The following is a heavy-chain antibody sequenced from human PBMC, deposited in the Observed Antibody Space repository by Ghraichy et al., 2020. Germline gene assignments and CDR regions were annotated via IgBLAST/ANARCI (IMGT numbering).Heavy chain of an antibody. CDR2: ISGSGGSI. Sequence: ISGSGGSIYYADSVEGRFTISRDNSKNTLYLQMISLRAEDTAVYYCARGSIAARLGVRSAFDYWGQGTLVTV. J-gene: IGHJ4*02. CDR3: ARGSIAARLGVRSAFDY. V-gene: IGHV3-23*01. D-gene: IGHD6-6*01.